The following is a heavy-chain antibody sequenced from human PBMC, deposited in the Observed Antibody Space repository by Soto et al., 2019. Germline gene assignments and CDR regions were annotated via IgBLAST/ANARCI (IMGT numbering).Heavy chain of an antibody. CDR2: ISSSSSYI. D-gene: IGHD3-22*01. J-gene: IGHJ6*02. CDR1: GFTFSSYS. V-gene: IGHV3-21*01. Sequence: GGSLRLSCAASGFTFSSYSMNWVRQAPGKGLEWVSSISSSSSYIYYADSVKGRFTISRDNAKNSLYLQMNSLGAEDTAVYYCARDEGLIYYYYYGMDVWGQGTTVTVSS. CDR3: ARDEGLIYYYYYGMDV.